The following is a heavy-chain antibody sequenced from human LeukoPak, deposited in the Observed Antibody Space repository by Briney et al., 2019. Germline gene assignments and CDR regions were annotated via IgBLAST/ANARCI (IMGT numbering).Heavy chain of an antibody. Sequence: SETLSLTCTVSGGSLSSYYWSWIRQPAGKGLEWIGRIYTSGSTNYNPSLKSRVTMSVDTSKNQFSLKLSSVTAADTAVYYCARVPCLGYCSSTRTKYYYYYYGMDVWGQGTTVTVSS. CDR2: IYTSGST. V-gene: IGHV4-4*07. CDR3: ARVPCLGYCSSTRTKYYYYYYGMDV. J-gene: IGHJ6*02. D-gene: IGHD2-2*01. CDR1: GGSLSSYY.